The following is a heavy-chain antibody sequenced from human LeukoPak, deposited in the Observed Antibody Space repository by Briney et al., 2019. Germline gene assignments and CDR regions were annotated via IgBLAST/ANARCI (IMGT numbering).Heavy chain of an antibody. CDR3: ARDRPYYYGSGSYGPFDY. V-gene: IGHV1-18*01. CDR1: GYTFTSYG. CDR2: ISAYNGNT. J-gene: IGHJ4*02. Sequence: ASVKVSCKASGYTFTSYGISWVRQAPGQGLEWMGWISAYNGNTNYAQKLQGRVTMTTETSTSTAYMELRSLRSDDTAVYYCARDRPYYYGSGSYGPFDYWGQGTLVTVSS. D-gene: IGHD3-10*01.